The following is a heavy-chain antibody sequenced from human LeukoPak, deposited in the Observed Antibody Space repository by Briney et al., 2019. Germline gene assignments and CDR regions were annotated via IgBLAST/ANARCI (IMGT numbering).Heavy chain of an antibody. D-gene: IGHD2-21*02. V-gene: IGHV1-18*01. CDR2: ISAYNGNT. CDR1: GYTFTSYG. J-gene: IGHJ4*02. Sequence: GASVKVSCKASGYTFTSYGISWVRQAPGQGLEWMGWISAYNGNTNYAQKLQGRVTMTTDTSTSTDYMELRSLRSDDTAVYDCARDQGYCGGNCYSRAFDYWGQGTLVTVSS. CDR3: ARDQGYCGGNCYSRAFDY.